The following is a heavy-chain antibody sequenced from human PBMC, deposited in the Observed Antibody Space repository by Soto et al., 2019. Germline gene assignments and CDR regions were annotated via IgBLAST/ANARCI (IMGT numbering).Heavy chain of an antibody. J-gene: IGHJ4*02. Sequence: QVQLQQWGAGLLKPSETLSLTCAVYGGSFSGYYWSWIRQPPGEGLEWIGEINHSGSTNYNPSLKSRVTISVDTSKNQFSLKLSSVTAADTAVYYCARFSYSSSSEYYFDYWGQGTLVTVSS. V-gene: IGHV4-34*01. CDR3: ARFSYSSSSEYYFDY. D-gene: IGHD6-6*01. CDR2: INHSGST. CDR1: GGSFSGYY.